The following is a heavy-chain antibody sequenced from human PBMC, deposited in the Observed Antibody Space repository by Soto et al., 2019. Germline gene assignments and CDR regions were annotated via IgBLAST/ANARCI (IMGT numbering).Heavy chain of an antibody. V-gene: IGHV3-66*04. CDR1: GFTVSSNY. J-gene: IGHJ4*02. CDR2: IYSGGST. D-gene: IGHD4-17*01. Sequence: GGSLRLSCAASGFTVSSNYMIWVRQAPGKGLEWVSVIYSGGSTYYADSVKGRFTISRDNSKNTLYLQMNSLRAEDTAVYYCARRSYYGDYPNYFDYWGQGTLVTVSS. CDR3: ARRSYYGDYPNYFDY.